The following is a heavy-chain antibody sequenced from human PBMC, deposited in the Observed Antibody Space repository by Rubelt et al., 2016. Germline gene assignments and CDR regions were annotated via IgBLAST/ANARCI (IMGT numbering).Heavy chain of an antibody. CDR1: GFTFSSHW. CDR2: INTDGSRT. CDR3: ARDATGFRAFDY. Sequence: GGGLGQPGGSLRLSCTASGFTFSSHWIHWVRQAPGKGLVCVSRINTDGSRTTYEDSVEGRFTISRDNARNTVYLQINSLRGDDTAVYYCARDATGFRAFDYWGQGTLVTVSS. V-gene: IGHV3-74*03. J-gene: IGHJ4*02. D-gene: IGHD1-1*01.